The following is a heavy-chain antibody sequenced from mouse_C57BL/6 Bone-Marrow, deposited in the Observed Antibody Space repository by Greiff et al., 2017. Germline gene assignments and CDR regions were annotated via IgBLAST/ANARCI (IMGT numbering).Heavy chain of an antibody. V-gene: IGHV2-2*01. CDR2: IWSGGST. CDR3: ARRGNWYLDV. Sequence: VKLQESGPGLVQPSQSLSITCTVSGFSLTSYGVHWVRQSPGKGLEWLGVIWSGGSTDYNAAFISRLSISKDNSKSQVFFKMNSLQADDTAIYCCARRGNWYLDVWGTGTTVPVSS. CDR1: GFSLTSYG. J-gene: IGHJ1*03.